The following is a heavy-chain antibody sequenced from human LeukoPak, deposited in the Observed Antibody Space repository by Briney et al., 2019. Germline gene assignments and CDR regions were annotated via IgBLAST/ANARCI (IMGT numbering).Heavy chain of an antibody. CDR2: KYYSGDT. V-gene: IGHV4-39*07. Sequence: PSETLSLTCTVSGGSINSSDHYWAWIRQPPGKGLEWIGSKYYSGDTYYSPSLKSRVTISVDTSKNQFSLKLSSVTAADTAVYYCASDTYEDYYYYMDVWGKGTTVTVSS. CDR3: ASDTYEDYYYYMDV. CDR1: GGSINSSDHY. D-gene: IGHD3-16*01. J-gene: IGHJ6*03.